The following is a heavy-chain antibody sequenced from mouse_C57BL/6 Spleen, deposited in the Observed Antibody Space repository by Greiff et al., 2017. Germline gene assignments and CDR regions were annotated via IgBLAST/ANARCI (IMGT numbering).Heavy chain of an antibody. V-gene: IGHV5-4*01. D-gene: IGHD1-1*01. J-gene: IGHJ1*03. Sequence: EVQLQESGGGLVKPGGSLKLSCAASGFTFSSYAMSWVRQTPEKRLEWVATISDGGSYTYYPDNVKGRFTISRDNAKNNLYLQMSHLKSEDTAMYYCARDGYGSSYDWYFDVWGTGTTVTVSS. CDR2: ISDGGSYT. CDR3: ARDGYGSSYDWYFDV. CDR1: GFTFSSYA.